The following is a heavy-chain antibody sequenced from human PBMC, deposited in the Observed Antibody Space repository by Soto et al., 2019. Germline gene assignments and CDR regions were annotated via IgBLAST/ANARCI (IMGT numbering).Heavy chain of an antibody. J-gene: IGHJ6*02. V-gene: IGHV1-8*01. CDR1: GYTFTSYD. Sequence: ASVKVSCKASGYTFTSYDINWVRQATGQGLEWMGWMNPNSGNTGYAQKFQGRVTMTRNTSIGTAYMELSSLRSEDTAVYYRSSVVMPVRRFYDFGIGKSRQYYNCMDVWGQGTTVTVSS. CDR3: SSVVMPVRRFYDFGIGKSRQYYNCMDV. D-gene: IGHD3-3*01. CDR2: MNPNSGNT.